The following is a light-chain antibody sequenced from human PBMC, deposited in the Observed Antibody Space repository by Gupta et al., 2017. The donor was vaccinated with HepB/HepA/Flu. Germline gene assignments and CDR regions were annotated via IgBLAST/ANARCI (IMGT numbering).Light chain of an antibody. CDR2: EAS. Sequence: EIVLTQSPATLSLSPGERATLSCRASQSVSRYLAWYQQKPGQAPRLLIYEASNRATGIPTRFSGTGSGTEFTLTISSLEPEDSAIYYCQQRDNWPLTFGGGTKVEIK. CDR3: QQRDNWPLT. V-gene: IGKV3-11*01. CDR1: QSVSRY. J-gene: IGKJ4*01.